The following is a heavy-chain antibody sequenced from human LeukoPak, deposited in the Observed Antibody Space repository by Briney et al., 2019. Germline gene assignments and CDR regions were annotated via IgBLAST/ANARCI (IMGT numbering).Heavy chain of an antibody. CDR3: AKEKYDSSGYYYDY. CDR1: GFTVSSNY. V-gene: IGHV3-53*01. Sequence: GGSLRLSCTVSGFTVSSNYMAWVRQAPGKGLEWVSVIYAGGNTYYADSVKGRFTISRDNSKNTLYLQMNSLRAEDTAVYYCAKEKYDSSGYYYDYWGQGTLVTVSS. CDR2: IYAGGNT. D-gene: IGHD3-22*01. J-gene: IGHJ4*02.